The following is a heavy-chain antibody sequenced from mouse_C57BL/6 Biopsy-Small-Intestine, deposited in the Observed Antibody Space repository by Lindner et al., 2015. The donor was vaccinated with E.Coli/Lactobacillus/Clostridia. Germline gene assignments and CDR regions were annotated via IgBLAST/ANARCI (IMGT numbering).Heavy chain of an antibody. J-gene: IGHJ3*01. CDR2: INAYNGNT. CDR1: GYTFNSYA. Sequence: SVKVSCKASGYTFNSYAISWVRQAPGQGLEWMGWINAYNGNTNYVQKFQGRVTMTVETSTSTAYMELRSLRSDDTAVYYCARDRSVAYDSSGYDPRTAHFDYWGQGTLVTVS. V-gene: IGHV1-4*01. CDR3: ARDRSVAYDSSGYDPRTAHFDY. D-gene: IGHD2-2*01.